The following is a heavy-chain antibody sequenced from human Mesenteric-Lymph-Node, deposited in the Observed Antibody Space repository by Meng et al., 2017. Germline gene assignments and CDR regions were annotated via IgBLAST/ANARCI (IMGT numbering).Heavy chain of an antibody. CDR3: ARDNLYYYDNSGLSDYFDY. D-gene: IGHD3-22*01. J-gene: IGHJ4*02. Sequence: SETLSLTCAVYGGSFSGYYWSWIRQPPGKGLEWIGEINHSGRTNYNPSLKSRVTISVDTSQNQFSLKLSSVTAADTAVYYCARDNLYYYDNSGLSDYFDYWGQGALVTVSS. CDR1: GGSFSGYY. V-gene: IGHV4-34*01. CDR2: INHSGRT.